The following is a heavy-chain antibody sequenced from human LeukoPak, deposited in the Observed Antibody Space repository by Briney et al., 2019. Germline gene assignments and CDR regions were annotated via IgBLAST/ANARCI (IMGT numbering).Heavy chain of an antibody. D-gene: IGHD6-25*01. V-gene: IGHV3-49*03. CDR2: MRSKAYGGTT. J-gene: IGHJ4*02. CDR3: TRDDDSSGY. Sequence: GGSLRLSCTASGFTFGDYAMSLFRQAPGKGLEWVGFMRSKAYGGTTEYAASVKGRFTISRDDSKSIAYLQMNSLKTEDTAVYYCTRDDDSSGYWGQGTLVTVSS. CDR1: GFTFGDYA.